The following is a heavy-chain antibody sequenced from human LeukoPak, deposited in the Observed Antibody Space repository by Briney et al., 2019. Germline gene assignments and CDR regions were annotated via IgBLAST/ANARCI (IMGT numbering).Heavy chain of an antibody. V-gene: IGHV4-59*01. CDR3: ARDIRANNWFDP. J-gene: IGHJ5*02. Sequence: SETLSLTCTVSGGSISSYYWSWIRQPPGKGLEWIGYIYYSGSTNYNPSLKSRVTISVDTSKNQFSPKLSSVTAADTAVYYCARDIRANNWFDPWGQGTLVTVSS. CDR1: GGSISSYY. CDR2: IYYSGST.